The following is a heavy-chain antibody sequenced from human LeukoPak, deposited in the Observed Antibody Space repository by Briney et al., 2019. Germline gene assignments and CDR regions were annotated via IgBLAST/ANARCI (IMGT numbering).Heavy chain of an antibody. J-gene: IGHJ4*02. CDR2: IYYSGST. V-gene: IGHV4-59*08. D-gene: IGHD6-13*01. CDR1: GGPISSYY. Sequence: SETLSLTCTVSGGPISSYYWSWIRQPPGKGLEWIGYIYYSGSTNYNPSLKSRVTISVDTSKNQFSLKLSSVTAADTAVYYCARHRYSSSWYPLWGQGTLVTVSS. CDR3: ARHRYSSSWYPL.